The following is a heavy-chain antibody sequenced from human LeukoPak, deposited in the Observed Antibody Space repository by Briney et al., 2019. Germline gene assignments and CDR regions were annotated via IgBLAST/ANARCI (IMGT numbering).Heavy chain of an antibody. CDR3: AKGLALWFGELFDY. CDR1: GFTFSSYA. J-gene: IGHJ4*02. D-gene: IGHD3-10*01. Sequence: QPGGSLRLSCAASGFTFSSYAMSWVCQAPGKGLEWVSAISGYGGSTFYADSVKGRFTISRDNSKNTLYLQMNSLRAEDTAVYYCAKGLALWFGELFDYWGQGTLVTVSS. CDR2: ISGYGGST. V-gene: IGHV3-23*01.